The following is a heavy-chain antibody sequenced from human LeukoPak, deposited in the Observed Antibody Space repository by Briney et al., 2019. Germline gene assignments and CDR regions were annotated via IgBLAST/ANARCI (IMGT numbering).Heavy chain of an antibody. Sequence: GGSLRLSCAASGFTFSSYAVSWVRQAPGKGLEWVSAISGSGGSTYYADSVKGRFTISRDNSKNTLYLQMNSLRAEDTAVYYCAKDMRWFGELLWFDYWGQGTLVTVSS. V-gene: IGHV3-23*01. CDR1: GFTFSSYA. J-gene: IGHJ4*02. D-gene: IGHD3-10*01. CDR3: AKDMRWFGELLWFDY. CDR2: ISGSGGST.